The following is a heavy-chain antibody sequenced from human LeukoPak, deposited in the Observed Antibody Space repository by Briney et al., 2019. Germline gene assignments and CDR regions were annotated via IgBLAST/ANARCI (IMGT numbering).Heavy chain of an antibody. Sequence: SETLSLTCTVSGGSISTSYWGWIRQPPGKGLEYIGFIYYTGSVNYNASLESRVTISLDTSKNQFSLKLSAVTAADTAMYYCARGDGEYTYGYYLDSWGQGTLVTVSS. CDR1: GGSISTSY. CDR2: IYYTGSV. J-gene: IGHJ4*02. CDR3: ARGDGEYTYGYYLDS. D-gene: IGHD5-18*01. V-gene: IGHV4-59*01.